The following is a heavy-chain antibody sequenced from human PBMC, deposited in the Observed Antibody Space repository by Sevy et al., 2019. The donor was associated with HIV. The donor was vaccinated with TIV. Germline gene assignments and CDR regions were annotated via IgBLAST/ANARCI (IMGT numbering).Heavy chain of an antibody. CDR3: ARGVYYYDSSGYPTPFDY. V-gene: IGHV1-3*01. CDR1: GYTFTSYA. D-gene: IGHD3-22*01. Sequence: GPVKVSCKASGYTFTSYAMHWVRQAPGQRLEWMGWINAGNGNTKYSQKFQGRVTITRDTSASTAYMELSSLRSEDTAVYYCARGVYYYDSSGYPTPFDYWGQGTLVTVSS. J-gene: IGHJ4*02. CDR2: INAGNGNT.